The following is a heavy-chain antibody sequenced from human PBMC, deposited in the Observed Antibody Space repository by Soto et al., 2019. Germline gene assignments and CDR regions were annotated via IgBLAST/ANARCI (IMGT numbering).Heavy chain of an antibody. Sequence: TPGKGLEWVSYISSSGSTIYYADSVKGRFTISRDNAKNSLYLQMNSLRAEDTAVYYCARELSLTIFGVVAYYYMDVWGKGTTVTVSS. D-gene: IGHD3-3*01. J-gene: IGHJ6*03. CDR2: ISSSGSTI. CDR3: ARELSLTIFGVVAYYYMDV. V-gene: IGHV3-11*01.